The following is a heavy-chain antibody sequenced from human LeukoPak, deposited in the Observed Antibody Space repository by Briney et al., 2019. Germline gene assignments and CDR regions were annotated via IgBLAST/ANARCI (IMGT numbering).Heavy chain of an antibody. V-gene: IGHV4-59*08. J-gene: IGHJ5*02. D-gene: IGHD5-24*01. CDR2: IYYTGST. CDR3: ARHLDGYNGFDP. CDR1: GGSISSLY. Sequence: KPSETLSLTCSVSGGSISSLYWSWIRQPPGKGLEWIGYIYYTGSTNYNPSLKSRVTMFVDMSKNQFSLRLSSVTAADTAVYYCARHLDGYNGFDPWGQGTLVTVSS.